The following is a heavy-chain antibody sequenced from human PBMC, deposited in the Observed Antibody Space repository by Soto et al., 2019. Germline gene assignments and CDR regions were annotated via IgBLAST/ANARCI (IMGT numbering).Heavy chain of an antibody. V-gene: IGHV4-59*01. CDR3: ARDSSASSGFDY. Sequence: SETLSLTCTVSGGSISTYYWSWIRQPPGKGLEWIGYIFYLGSTTYNPSLKSRVTISVDTSKNQFSLKLSSVTTADTAVYYCARDSSASSGFDYWGQGSLVTVSS. D-gene: IGHD6-25*01. CDR2: IFYLGST. CDR1: GGSISTYY. J-gene: IGHJ4*02.